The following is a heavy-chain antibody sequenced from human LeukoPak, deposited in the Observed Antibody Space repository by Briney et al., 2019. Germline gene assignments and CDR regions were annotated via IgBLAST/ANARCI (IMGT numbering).Heavy chain of an antibody. CDR3: ARDTIGIGLRLGEYTDY. Sequence: SETLSLTCTVSGGSISSYYWSWIRQPPGKGLEWIGYIYYSGSTYYNPSLKSRVTISIDTSKTQFFLKLSSVTAADTAVYYCARDTIGIGLRLGEYTDYWGQGTLVTVSS. J-gene: IGHJ4*02. CDR2: IYYSGST. D-gene: IGHD3-16*01. CDR1: GGSISSYY. V-gene: IGHV4-59*12.